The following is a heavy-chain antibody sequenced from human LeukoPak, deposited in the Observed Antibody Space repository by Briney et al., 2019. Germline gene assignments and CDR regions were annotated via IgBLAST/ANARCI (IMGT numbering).Heavy chain of an antibody. V-gene: IGHV1-18*01. CDR3: GRRNFDGLPLPDY. D-gene: IGHD3-9*01. Sequence: AASVKVSCKASGYTFTSYGIGWVRQAPGQGLEWMGWISAYNGNTNYAQKLQGRVTMTTDTSTSTAYMDLRSLRSDDTAVYYCGRRNFDGLPLPDYWGQGTLVTVSS. J-gene: IGHJ4*02. CDR2: ISAYNGNT. CDR1: GYTFTSYG.